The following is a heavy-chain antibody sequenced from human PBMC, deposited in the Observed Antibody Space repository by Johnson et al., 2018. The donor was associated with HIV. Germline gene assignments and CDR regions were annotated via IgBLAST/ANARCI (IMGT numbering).Heavy chain of an antibody. CDR2: INSDGSST. CDR3: ARDDILTGYYDAFDI. CDR1: EFTFSNYW. D-gene: IGHD3-9*01. V-gene: IGHV3-74*01. J-gene: IGHJ3*02. Sequence: EVQLVESGGGVVRPGGSLRLSCAASEFTFSNYWMHWVRQGLGKVLVWVSRINSDGSSTYYADSVKGRFTISRDNSKNTLYLQMNSLRAEDTAVYYCARDDILTGYYDAFDIWGQGTMVTVSS.